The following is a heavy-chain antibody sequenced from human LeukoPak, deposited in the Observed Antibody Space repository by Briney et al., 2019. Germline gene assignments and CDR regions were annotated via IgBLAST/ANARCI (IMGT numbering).Heavy chain of an antibody. D-gene: IGHD4-17*01. V-gene: IGHV4-59*01. CDR2: IYYSGST. CDR3: ARTGSTVTMLYPFDH. Sequence: SETLSLTCTVSGGXIRSYYWSWIRQPPGKGLEWLGYIYYSGSTNYNPSLKSRVSISVDTSKNQFSLKLSSVTAADTAVYYCARTGSTVTMLYPFDHWGQGTLVTVSS. J-gene: IGHJ4*02. CDR1: GGXIRSYY.